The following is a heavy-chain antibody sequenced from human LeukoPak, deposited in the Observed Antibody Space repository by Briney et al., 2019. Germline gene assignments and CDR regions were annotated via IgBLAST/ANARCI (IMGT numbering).Heavy chain of an antibody. V-gene: IGHV1-8*03. Sequence: ASVKVFCKASGYTFTSYKINWVRQATGQGLEWMGWMNPYSGNTGYAQRFQGRVTITRNTSISTAYMELSSLTSQDTAVYYCARGRDWLRWFDPWGQGTLVTVSS. D-gene: IGHD3/OR15-3a*01. CDR2: MNPYSGNT. J-gene: IGHJ5*02. CDR3: ARGRDWLRWFDP. CDR1: GYTFTSYK.